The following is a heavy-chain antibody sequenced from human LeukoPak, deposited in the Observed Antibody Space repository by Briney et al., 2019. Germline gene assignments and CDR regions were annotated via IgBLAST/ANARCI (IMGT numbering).Heavy chain of an antibody. D-gene: IGHD3-3*01. Sequence: GGSLRLSCAASGFTFSSYAISWVRQAPGQGLEWMGRIIPILGIANYAQKFQGRVTITADKSTSTAYMELSSLRSEDTAVYYCARKYYDFWSGYSKINWFDPWGQGTLVTVSS. CDR3: ARKYYDFWSGYSKINWFDP. CDR2: IIPILGIA. J-gene: IGHJ5*02. V-gene: IGHV1-69*04. CDR1: GFTFSSYA.